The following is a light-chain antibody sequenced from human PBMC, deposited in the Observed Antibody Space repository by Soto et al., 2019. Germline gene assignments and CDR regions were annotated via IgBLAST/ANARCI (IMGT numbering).Light chain of an antibody. J-gene: IGKJ1*01. Sequence: EIVLTQSPGTLSLSLGERATLSCRASQSVSNYLVWYQQKPGHAPRLLISGASSRATGIPDRFSGSGSGTEFTLTIRRLEPEDFAVYYCQQYGGSPQTFGQGTKVDIK. CDR1: QSVSNY. CDR3: QQYGGSPQT. V-gene: IGKV3-20*01. CDR2: GAS.